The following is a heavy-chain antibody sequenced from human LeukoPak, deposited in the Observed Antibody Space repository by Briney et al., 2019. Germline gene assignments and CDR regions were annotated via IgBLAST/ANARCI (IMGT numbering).Heavy chain of an antibody. V-gene: IGHV3-7*01. J-gene: IGHJ4*02. CDR1: GFTFSNAW. D-gene: IGHD3-10*01. Sequence: RGSLRLSCAASGFTFSNAWMSWVRQAPGKGLEWVANMKEDGSEKYYVESVKGRFTISRDNAKNSLYLQMNSLRAEDTAVYYCANYGSWSYENWGQGTLVTVSS. CDR2: MKEDGSEK. CDR3: ANYGSWSYEN.